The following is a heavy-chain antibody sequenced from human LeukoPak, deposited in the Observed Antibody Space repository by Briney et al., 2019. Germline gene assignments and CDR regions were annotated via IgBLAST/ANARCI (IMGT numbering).Heavy chain of an antibody. CDR3: ARSFGSYGRPNYYYCMDV. CDR2: IIPIFGTA. J-gene: IGHJ6*03. V-gene: IGHV1-69*05. CDR1: GGTFSSYA. Sequence: GASVKVSCKASGGTFSSYAISWVRQAPGQGLEWMGGIIPIFGTANYAQKFQGRVTITTDESTSTAYMELSSLRSEDTAVYYCARSFGSYGRPNYYYCMDVWGKGTTVTVSS. D-gene: IGHD5-18*01.